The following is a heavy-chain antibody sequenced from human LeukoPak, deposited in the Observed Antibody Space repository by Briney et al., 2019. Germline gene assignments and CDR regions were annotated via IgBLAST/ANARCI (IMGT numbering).Heavy chain of an antibody. D-gene: IGHD3-16*01. CDR3: ARFDHVWETHGMDAFDL. V-gene: IGHV4-38-2*01. CDR2: IYHSEST. CDR1: GYSISRGYS. Sequence: PSETLSLTCGVSGYSISRGYSWGWIRQPPGKGLEWIGNIYHSESTHYNPSLKSRVTISPDTSKNQLSLKLTSVTASDTAVYCCARFDHVWETHGMDAFDLWGQGTMVTVSS. J-gene: IGHJ3*01.